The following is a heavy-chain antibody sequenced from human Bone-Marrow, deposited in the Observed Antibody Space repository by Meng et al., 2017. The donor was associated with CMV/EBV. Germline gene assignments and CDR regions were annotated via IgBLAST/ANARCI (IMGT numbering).Heavy chain of an antibody. CDR3: ARAIKRTGDPPGGY. Sequence: ASVKVSCKASGYTFTGYYMHWVRQTPGQGLEWMGWINPNSGGTNYAQKFQGRVTMTRDTSISTAYMELSRLRSDDTAVYYCARAIKRTGDPPGGYWGQGTLVTVSS. D-gene: IGHD7-27*01. CDR2: INPNSGGT. V-gene: IGHV1-2*02. J-gene: IGHJ4*02. CDR1: GYTFTGYY.